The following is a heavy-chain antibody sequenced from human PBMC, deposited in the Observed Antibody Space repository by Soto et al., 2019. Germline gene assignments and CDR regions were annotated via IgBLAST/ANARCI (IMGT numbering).Heavy chain of an antibody. CDR3: ARDGGYCSGGSCSPPMDYYYGMDV. Sequence: GGSLRLSCAASGFTFSSYSMNWVRQAPGKGLEWVSSISSSSSYIYYADSVKGRFTISRDNAKNSLYLQMNSLRAEDTAVYYCARDGGYCSGGSCSPPMDYYYGMDVWGQGTTVTVSS. CDR2: ISSSSSYI. D-gene: IGHD2-15*01. V-gene: IGHV3-21*01. J-gene: IGHJ6*02. CDR1: GFTFSSYS.